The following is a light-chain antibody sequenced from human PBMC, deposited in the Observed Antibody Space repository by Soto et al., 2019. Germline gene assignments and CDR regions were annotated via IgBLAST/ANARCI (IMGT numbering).Light chain of an antibody. CDR3: QQYNKWPPLT. CDR2: GAS. Sequence: DIVLTQSPGTLSLSPGERATLSCRAIQIISSTYLGWYQQKPGQAPRLLIYGASSRATGIPDRFSGSGSGTEFTLTISNLQSEDFAVYYCQQYNKWPPLTFGGGTKVDIK. CDR1: QIISSTY. J-gene: IGKJ4*01. V-gene: IGKV3-20*01.